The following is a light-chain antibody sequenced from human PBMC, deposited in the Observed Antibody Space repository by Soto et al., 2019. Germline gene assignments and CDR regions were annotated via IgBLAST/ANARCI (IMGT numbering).Light chain of an antibody. CDR1: HGIRDD. J-gene: IGKJ2*01. CDR2: AAS. V-gene: IGKV1-17*01. CDR3: LQHKDYPYT. Sequence: PSSLSASVGDRVTILCRASHGIRDDLGWYQQKPGKAPKLLIYAASILQSGVPSRFSAGGSGTEFILTISSLQPEDFATYYCLQHKDYPYTFGQGTKVDIK.